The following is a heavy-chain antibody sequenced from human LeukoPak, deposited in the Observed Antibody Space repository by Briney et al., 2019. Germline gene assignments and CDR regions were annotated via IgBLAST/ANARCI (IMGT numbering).Heavy chain of an antibody. D-gene: IGHD1-1*01. Sequence: SETLSLTCTVSGGPISSYYWSWIRQPPGKGLEWIGYIYYSGSTNYNPSLKSRVTISVDTSKNQFSLKLSTVTAADTAVYYCARQRNWSFDYWGQGTLVTVSS. V-gene: IGHV4-59*01. CDR1: GGPISSYY. CDR2: IYYSGST. J-gene: IGHJ4*02. CDR3: ARQRNWSFDY.